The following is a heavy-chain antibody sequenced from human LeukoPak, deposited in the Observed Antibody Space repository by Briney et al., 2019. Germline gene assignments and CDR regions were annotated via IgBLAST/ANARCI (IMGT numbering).Heavy chain of an antibody. D-gene: IGHD1-14*01. Sequence: GGSLRLSCAASGFTFNSYVMHWVRQAPGKGLEWVAFIQYDGNNKYYADSVKGRFTISRDNSKNTLYLQMNSPRAEDTAVYYCARGRPEAYFDYWGQGTLVTVAS. CDR1: GFTFNSYV. J-gene: IGHJ4*02. CDR3: ARGRPEAYFDY. V-gene: IGHV3-30*02. CDR2: IQYDGNNK.